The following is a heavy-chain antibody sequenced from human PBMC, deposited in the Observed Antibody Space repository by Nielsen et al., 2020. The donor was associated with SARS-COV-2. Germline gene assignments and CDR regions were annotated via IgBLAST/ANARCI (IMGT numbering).Heavy chain of an antibody. Sequence: GGSLRLSCAASGFTFSSYAMNWVRQAPGKGLEWVSAIGGSGGSTYYADSVKGRFNIYSDNSKNTLFLQMNSLRAEDTAEYYCARGQIAAAGYFDYWGQGTLVTVSS. CDR3: ARGQIAAAGYFDY. CDR2: IGGSGGST. V-gene: IGHV3-23*01. D-gene: IGHD6-13*01. CDR1: GFTFSSYA. J-gene: IGHJ4*02.